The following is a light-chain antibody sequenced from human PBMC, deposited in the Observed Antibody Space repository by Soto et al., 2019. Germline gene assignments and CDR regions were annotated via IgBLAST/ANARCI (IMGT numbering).Light chain of an antibody. CDR3: QQYSSLHT. CDR2: GAS. V-gene: IGKV3-20*01. J-gene: IGKJ3*01. Sequence: EIVLTQSPGTLSLSPGERATLSCRASQSVHNNYLAWYQQKPGQAPRLLIYGASSRATGIPDRFSGSGSGTDFTLTISSLQPDDFAAYYCQQYSSLHTFGPGAKLDI. CDR1: QSVHNNY.